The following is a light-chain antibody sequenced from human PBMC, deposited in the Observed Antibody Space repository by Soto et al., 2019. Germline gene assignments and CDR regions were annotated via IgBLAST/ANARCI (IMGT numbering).Light chain of an antibody. J-gene: IGKJ1*01. V-gene: IGKV3-15*01. CDR3: QEYNKVRRGP. Sequence: EVVLTGSPATLSPSSGARATXSCRASQSIGSNLAWYQEIAGQSPMLLTYVASAISTGVPASFTGSRSGTDFNLTISSMQSEAFAVYCCQEYNKVRRGPFSQGTEL. CDR2: VAS. CDR1: QSIGSN.